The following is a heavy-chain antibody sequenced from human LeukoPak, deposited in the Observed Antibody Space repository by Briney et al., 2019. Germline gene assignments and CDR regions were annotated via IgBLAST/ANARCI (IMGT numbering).Heavy chain of an antibody. CDR2: IYYSGST. CDR3: ARVMRVGIAAAGYNWFDP. Sequence: SETLSPTCTVSGGSVSSGSYYWSWIRQPPGKGLEWIGYIYYSGSTNYNPSLKSRVTISVDTSKNQFSLKLSSVTAADTAVYYCARVMRVGIAAAGYNWFDPWGQGTLVTVSS. V-gene: IGHV4-61*01. D-gene: IGHD6-13*01. J-gene: IGHJ5*02. CDR1: GGSVSSGSYY.